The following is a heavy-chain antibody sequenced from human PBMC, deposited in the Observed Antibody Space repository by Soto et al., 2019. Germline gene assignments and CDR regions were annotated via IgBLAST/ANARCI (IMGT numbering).Heavy chain of an antibody. D-gene: IGHD2-8*01. J-gene: IGHJ4*02. CDR1: GGSISSSSYY. V-gene: IGHV4-39*01. CDR2: IYYSGST. Sequence: SETLSLTCTVSGGSISSSSYYWGWIRQPPGKGLEWIGSIYYSGSTYYNPSLKSRVTISVDTSKNQFSLKLSSVTAADTAGYYCARQLGYCTNGVCYTFDYWGQGTLVTVSS. CDR3: ARQLGYCTNGVCYTFDY.